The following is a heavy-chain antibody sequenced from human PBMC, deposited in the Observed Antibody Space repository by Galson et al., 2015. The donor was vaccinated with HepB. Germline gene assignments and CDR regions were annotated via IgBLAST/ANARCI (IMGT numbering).Heavy chain of an antibody. V-gene: IGHV3-11*01. CDR3: ARVSTRDTYFYGSGSYSSFDY. CDR2: ISSSGITI. J-gene: IGHJ4*02. Sequence: SLRLSCAASGFSFSDYYMTWIRQAPRKGLEWVSHISSSGITIYYADSVKGRFTISRDNAKKSLHLQMNSLRAEDTAVYYCARVSTRDTYFYGSGSYSSFDYWGQGTLVTVSS. D-gene: IGHD3-10*01. CDR1: GFSFSDYY.